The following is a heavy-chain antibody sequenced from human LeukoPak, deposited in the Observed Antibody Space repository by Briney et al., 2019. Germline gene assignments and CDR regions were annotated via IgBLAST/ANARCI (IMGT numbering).Heavy chain of an antibody. CDR1: GYTFTSYD. CDR2: MNPNSGAT. D-gene: IGHD2-21*01. Sequence: ASVKVSCKASGYTFTSYDFNWLRQATGQGPEWMGWMNPNSGATGYAQKFQGRVTMTRSASINTAYMELTNLRSEDTAVYYCAREQSINWAYCFDYWGQGALVTVSA. J-gene: IGHJ4*02. V-gene: IGHV1-8*01. CDR3: AREQSINWAYCFDY.